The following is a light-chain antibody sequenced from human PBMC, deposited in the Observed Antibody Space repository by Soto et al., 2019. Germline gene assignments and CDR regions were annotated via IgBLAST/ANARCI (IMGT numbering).Light chain of an antibody. CDR2: DAS. CDR1: QSINDNY. J-gene: IGKJ2*01. CDR3: QQYSNLPPNT. V-gene: IGKV3D-20*01. Sequence: ETVLTQSPATLSLSPGDRATLSCGASQSINDNYLAWYQQKPGLAPRLLIYDASTRATGIPDRFSGSGSGTDFTLTLRRLEPEDFAMYYCQQYSNLPPNTFGQGTKLEIK.